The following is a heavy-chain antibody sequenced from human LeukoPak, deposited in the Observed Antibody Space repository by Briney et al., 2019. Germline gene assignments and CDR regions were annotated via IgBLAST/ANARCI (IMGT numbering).Heavy chain of an antibody. V-gene: IGHV3-20*01. D-gene: IGHD2-2*01. CDR2: INWNGGST. CDR3: ARGRCSSSSCYGVFDY. Sequence: PGGSLRLSCAASGFTFSRYGMSWVRQVPGRGLEWVSGINWNGGSTGYADSVKGRFTISRDNAKHSLYLQMNSLRAEDTALYRCARGRCSSSSCYGVFDYWGQGTLVTVSS. J-gene: IGHJ4*02. CDR1: GFTFSRYG.